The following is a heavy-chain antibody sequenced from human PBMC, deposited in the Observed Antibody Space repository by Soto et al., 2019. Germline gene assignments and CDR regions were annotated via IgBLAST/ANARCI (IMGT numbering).Heavy chain of an antibody. CDR2: IYSGGST. J-gene: IGHJ5*02. CDR1: GFTVSSNY. D-gene: IGHD4-17*01. Sequence: EVQLVESGGGLVQPGGSLRLSCAASGFTVSSNYMSWVRQAPGKGLEWVSVIYSGGSTYYADSVKGRFTISRDNSKNTLYLQVNSLRAEDTAVYYCARGVGDYGDYGYWFDPWGQGTLVTVSS. CDR3: ARGVGDYGDYGYWFDP. V-gene: IGHV3-66*01.